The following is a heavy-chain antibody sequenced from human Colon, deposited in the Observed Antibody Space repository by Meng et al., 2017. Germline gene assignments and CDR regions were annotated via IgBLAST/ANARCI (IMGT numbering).Heavy chain of an antibody. CDR2: ISQSGSS. CDR1: GGSISSTNW. J-gene: IGHJ1*01. V-gene: IGHV4-4*02. CDR3: AREDGSIGFTPAGQ. D-gene: IGHD1-26*01. Sequence: AHLQESGPGLVKPSGTLSLTCAVSGGSISSTNWWSWIRQPPGKGLEWIGEISQSGSSNYNPSLKSRVTMSLDKFKNHFFLNLSSVSAADTAVYYCAREDGSIGFTPAGQWGQGTLVTVSS.